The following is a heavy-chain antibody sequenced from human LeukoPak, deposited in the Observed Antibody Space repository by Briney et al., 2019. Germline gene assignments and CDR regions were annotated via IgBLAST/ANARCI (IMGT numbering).Heavy chain of an antibody. Sequence: GGSLRLSCAASGFTVSSNYMSWVRQAPGKGLEWVSVIYSGGSTYYADSVKGRFTISRDNSKNTLYLQMNSLRAEDTAVYYCARLYCSSTSCSDGAFDIWGQGTMVTVSS. CDR3: ARLYCSSTSCSDGAFDI. J-gene: IGHJ3*02. V-gene: IGHV3-53*01. CDR2: IYSGGST. CDR1: GFTVSSNY. D-gene: IGHD2-2*01.